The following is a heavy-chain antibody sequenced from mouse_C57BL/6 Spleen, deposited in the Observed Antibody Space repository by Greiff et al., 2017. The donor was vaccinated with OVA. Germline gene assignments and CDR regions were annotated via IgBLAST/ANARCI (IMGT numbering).Heavy chain of an antibody. V-gene: IGHV5-17*01. CDR1: GFTFSDYG. J-gene: IGHJ4*01. D-gene: IGHD2-5*01. CDR2: ISSGGSTI. Sequence: EVMLVESGGGLVKPGGSLKLSCAASGFTFSDYGMHWVRQAPEKGLEWVAYISSGGSTIYYADTVKGRFTISRDNAKNTLFLQMTSLRSEDTAMYYYARNYSNYYYAKGGWGTGATVTV. CDR3: ARNYSNYYYAKGG.